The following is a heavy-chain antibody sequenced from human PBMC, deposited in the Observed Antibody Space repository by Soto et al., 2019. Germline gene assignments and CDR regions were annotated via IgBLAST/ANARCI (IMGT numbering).Heavy chain of an antibody. CDR1: GGTFSSYA. V-gene: IGHV1-69*01. CDR3: ARAAEWERGVFDY. D-gene: IGHD1-26*01. J-gene: IGHJ4*02. CDR2: IIPIFGTA. Sequence: QVQLVQSGAEVKKPGSSVKVSCKASGGTFSSYAISWVRQAPGQGLEWMGGIIPIFGTANYAQKFQGRVTITAEESTSPDYMEMSSLRSADAAVYYCARAAEWERGVFDYWGQGTLVTVSS.